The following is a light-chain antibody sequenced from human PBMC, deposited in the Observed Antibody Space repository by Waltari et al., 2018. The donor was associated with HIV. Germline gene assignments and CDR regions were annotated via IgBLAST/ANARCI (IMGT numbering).Light chain of an antibody. J-gene: IGKJ2*01. Sequence: EVVLTQSPGSLSLSPGERVSLSCRPNQTVNNNFLTWYQQKPGQAPSILIYGASNRATDIPDRFSGFGSGTDFTLFISTLDPEDSALYFCQYFTSTPTDTFGQGTKLEIK. CDR2: GAS. V-gene: IGKV3-20*01. CDR1: QTVNNNF. CDR3: QYFTSTPTDT.